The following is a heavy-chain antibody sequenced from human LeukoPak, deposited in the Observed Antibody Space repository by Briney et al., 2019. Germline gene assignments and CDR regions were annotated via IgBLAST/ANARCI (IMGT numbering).Heavy chain of an antibody. V-gene: IGHV1-18*01. J-gene: IGHJ3*02. Sequence: ASVKVSCKAPGYTFTSDGISWVRQATGQGLEWVGWISDYNGNTNYAQKLQGRVTMTTDTSTSTAYMELRSLRSDDTAVYYCARERLFSWILDIWGQGTVVTVSS. CDR1: GYTFTSDG. D-gene: IGHD1-1*01. CDR3: ARERLFSWILDI. CDR2: ISDYNGNT.